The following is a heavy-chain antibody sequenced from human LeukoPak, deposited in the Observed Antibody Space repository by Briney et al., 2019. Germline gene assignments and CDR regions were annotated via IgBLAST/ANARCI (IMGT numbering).Heavy chain of an antibody. V-gene: IGHV4-59*01. CDR1: GGSISSYY. CDR3: ARTTEGYCRGRSCYSYYYYMDV. CDR2: IYYSGST. D-gene: IGHD2-15*01. J-gene: IGHJ6*03. Sequence: SETLSLTCTVSGGSISSYYWSWIRQHPGKGREWIGYIYYSGSTNYNPSLKSRVTISVDTSKNQFSLKLSSVTAADTAVYYCARTTEGYCRGRSCYSYYYYMDVWGKGTTVTVSS.